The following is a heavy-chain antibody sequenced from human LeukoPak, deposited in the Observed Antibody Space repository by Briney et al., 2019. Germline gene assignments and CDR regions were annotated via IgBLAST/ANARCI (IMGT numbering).Heavy chain of an antibody. CDR1: GVTFSGYA. V-gene: IGHV3-23*01. CDR2: ISGRGDNT. CDR3: AKRVQGNTGPFHC. D-gene: IGHD4-23*01. J-gene: IGHJ4*02. Sequence: GRSLRLSCAASGVTFSGYAMSWVRQAPGKGLEWGSGISGRGDNTYYADSVKGRFTISRDNSKNTLRLQMNSLRDEDTAVYYCAKRVQGNTGPFHCWGQGTLASVSS.